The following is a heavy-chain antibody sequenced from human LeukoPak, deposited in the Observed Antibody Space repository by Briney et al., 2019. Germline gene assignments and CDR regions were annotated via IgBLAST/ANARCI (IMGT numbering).Heavy chain of an antibody. CDR1: GYSFTTYW. D-gene: IGHD2-21*01. CDR2: IYPGDSDT. Sequence: GESLKISCKASGYSFTTYWIGWVRQMPGKGLEWMGIIYPGDSDTRYSPSFQGQVTISADKSISTAYLQWSSLKASDTAMYYCARIFAYCGGDCPTGFQHWGQGTLVTVSS. V-gene: IGHV5-51*01. CDR3: ARIFAYCGGDCPTGFQH. J-gene: IGHJ1*01.